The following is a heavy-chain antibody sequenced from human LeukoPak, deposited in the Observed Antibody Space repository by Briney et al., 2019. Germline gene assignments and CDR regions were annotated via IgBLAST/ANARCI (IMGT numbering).Heavy chain of an antibody. J-gene: IGHJ4*02. CDR1: GYTFTGYY. V-gene: IGHV1-2*02. D-gene: IGHD3-10*01. CDR2: INPNSGGT. Sequence: ASVKVSCKASGYTFTGYYMHWVRQAPGQGLEWMGWINPNSGGTNYAQKVQGRVTMTRDTSISTAYMELSRLRSDDTAVYYCARVGSGSYVVYWGQGTLVTVSS. CDR3: ARVGSGSYVVY.